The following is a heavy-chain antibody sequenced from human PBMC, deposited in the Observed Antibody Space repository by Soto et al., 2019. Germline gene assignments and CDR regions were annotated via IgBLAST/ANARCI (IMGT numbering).Heavy chain of an antibody. CDR1: GGTFSSYA. J-gene: IGHJ6*02. Sequence: QVQLVQAGAEVKKPGSSVKVSCKASGGTFSSYAISWVRQAPGQGLEWMGGIIPIFGTANYAQKFQVRVTITAEKSTSTAYMELSSLRSEDTAVYYCAFYGDCPFFLGMDVWGQGTTVTVSS. D-gene: IGHD4-17*01. V-gene: IGHV1-69*06. CDR2: IIPIFGTA. CDR3: AFYGDCPFFLGMDV.